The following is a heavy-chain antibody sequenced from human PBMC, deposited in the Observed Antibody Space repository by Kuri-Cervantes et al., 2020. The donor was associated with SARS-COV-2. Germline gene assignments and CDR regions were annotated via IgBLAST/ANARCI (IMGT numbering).Heavy chain of an antibody. V-gene: IGHV3-53*01. Sequence: GGSLRLSCAASGFTVSSNYMSWVRQAPGKGLEWVSVIYSGGSTYYADSVKGRFTISRDNSKNTLYLQMNSLRAEDTAVYYCAKDRGYSYGYGYFDYWGQGTLVTVSS. CDR2: IYSGGST. D-gene: IGHD5-18*01. CDR1: GFTVSSNY. J-gene: IGHJ4*02. CDR3: AKDRGYSYGYGYFDY.